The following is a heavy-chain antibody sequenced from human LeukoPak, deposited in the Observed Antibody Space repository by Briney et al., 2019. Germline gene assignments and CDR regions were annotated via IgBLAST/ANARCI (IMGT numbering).Heavy chain of an antibody. CDR2: IGTAGGT. Sequence: PGGSLRLSCAASGFTFSSYDMHWVRQATGKGLEWVSAIGTAGGTYYPGSVKGRFTISRENAKNSLYLQMNSLRAGDTAVYYCARESGNSGSFDYWGQGTLVTVSS. CDR1: GFTFSSYD. J-gene: IGHJ4*02. D-gene: IGHD3-3*01. V-gene: IGHV3-13*01. CDR3: ARESGNSGSFDY.